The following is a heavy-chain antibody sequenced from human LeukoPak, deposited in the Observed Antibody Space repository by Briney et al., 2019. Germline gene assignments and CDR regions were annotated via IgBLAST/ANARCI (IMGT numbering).Heavy chain of an antibody. CDR2: INPSGSST. V-gene: IGHV1-46*01. J-gene: IGHJ4*02. CDR1: GYTFTSYY. CDR3: ARFAHVYSAYDY. Sequence: ASVKVSCKASGYTFTSYYIHWVRLAPGQGLEWMGIINPSGSSTHYAQKFQCRVTMTRDTSTSTVYMDLGNLRSEDTAVYYCARFAHVYSAYDYWGQGTLVTVSS. D-gene: IGHD5-12*01.